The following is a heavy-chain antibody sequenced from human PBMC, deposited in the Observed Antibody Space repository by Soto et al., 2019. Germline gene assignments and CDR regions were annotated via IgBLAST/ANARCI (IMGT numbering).Heavy chain of an antibody. V-gene: IGHV3-11*01. Sequence: GGSLRLSCGASGFTFSNYYMSWIRQAPGRGLEWVSYISSTGRTIYYADSVKGRFTVSRDNAQNSLSLKLNSLRVEDTAVYYCARSYSSGWEFDYWGQGTQVTVSS. CDR3: ARSYSSGWEFDY. CDR1: GFTFSNYY. J-gene: IGHJ4*02. D-gene: IGHD6-19*01. CDR2: ISSTGRTI.